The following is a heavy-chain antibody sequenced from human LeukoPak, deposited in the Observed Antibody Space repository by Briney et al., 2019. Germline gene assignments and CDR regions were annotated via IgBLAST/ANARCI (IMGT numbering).Heavy chain of an antibody. D-gene: IGHD5-12*01. CDR3: ARDRGSGYDY. CDR1: GGTISSYY. Sequence: SETLSLTCTVSGGTISSYYWSWIRQPPGKGLEWIGYIYYSGSTNYNPSLKSRVTISVDTSKNQFSLKLSSVTAADTAVYYCARDRGSGYDYWGQGTLVTVSS. J-gene: IGHJ4*02. V-gene: IGHV4-59*01. CDR2: IYYSGST.